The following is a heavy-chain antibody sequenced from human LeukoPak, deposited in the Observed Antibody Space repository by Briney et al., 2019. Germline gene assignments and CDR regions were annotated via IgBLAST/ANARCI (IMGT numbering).Heavy chain of an antibody. Sequence: SQTLSLTCAISGDSVSSNSAAWNWIRQSPSRGLEWLGRTYYRSKWYNDYAVSVKSRITINPDTSKNQFSLQLNSVTPEDTAVYYCAGDKGSERILWFGELLPDLFDYWGQGTLVTVSS. V-gene: IGHV6-1*01. CDR1: GDSVSSNSAA. D-gene: IGHD3-10*01. CDR2: TYYRSKWYN. CDR3: AGDKGSERILWFGELLPDLFDY. J-gene: IGHJ4*02.